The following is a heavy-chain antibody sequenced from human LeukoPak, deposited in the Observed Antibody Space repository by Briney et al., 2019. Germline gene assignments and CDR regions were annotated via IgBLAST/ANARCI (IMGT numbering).Heavy chain of an antibody. Sequence: PGGSLRLSCAASGFTFSDFHMCWIRQAPGKGLEWVSFSSTSGSTIFYADSVKGRFTISRDNAKNSLYLQMNSLRAEDTAVYYCARERADALDIWGPGTMVNVSS. CDR2: SSTSGSTI. J-gene: IGHJ3*02. CDR3: ARERADALDI. CDR1: GFTFSDFH. V-gene: IGHV3-11*01.